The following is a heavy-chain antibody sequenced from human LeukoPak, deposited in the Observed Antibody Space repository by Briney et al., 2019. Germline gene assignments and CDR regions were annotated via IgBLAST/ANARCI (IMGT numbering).Heavy chain of an antibody. CDR2: ITSSSSDT. Sequence: PGGSLRLSCAASGFTFSDYYMSWIRQAPGKGLEWISYITSSSSDTNYADSVKGRFTISRDNAKKSLYLQMNSLRAEDTAVYYCARDYDILTGYFRGGFDYWGQETLVTVSS. CDR1: GFTFSDYY. J-gene: IGHJ4*02. CDR3: ARDYDILTGYFRGGFDY. V-gene: IGHV3-11*05. D-gene: IGHD3-9*01.